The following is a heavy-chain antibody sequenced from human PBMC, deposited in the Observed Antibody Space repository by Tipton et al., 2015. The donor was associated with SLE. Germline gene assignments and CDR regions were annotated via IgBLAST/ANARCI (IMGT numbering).Heavy chain of an antibody. D-gene: IGHD5/OR15-5a*01. CDR2: IYYTGNI. J-gene: IGHJ4*01. CDR3: ARSTPDEFDF. V-gene: IGHV4-59*11. Sequence: TLSLTCTVSGGSISSHYWTWIRQPPGKGLEWIGNIYYTGNINYSPSLKSRVSMSVDTSKNRFSLKLKTVTAADTAVYYCARSTPDEFDFWGHGTQVTVSS. CDR1: GGSISSHY.